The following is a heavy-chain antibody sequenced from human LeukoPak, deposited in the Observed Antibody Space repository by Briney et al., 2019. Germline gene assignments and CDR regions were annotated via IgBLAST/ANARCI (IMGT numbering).Heavy chain of an antibody. D-gene: IGHD1-26*01. V-gene: IGHV3-7*01. CDR2: IKQDGSEK. Sequence: PGGSLRLSCAASGFTFSSYWMSWVRQAPGKGLEWVANIKQDGSEKYYVDSVKGRFTISRDNAKNSLYLQMNSLRAEDTAVYYCARGYRSGTYYRDAFDIWGQGTMVAVSS. J-gene: IGHJ3*02. CDR3: ARGYRSGTYYRDAFDI. CDR1: GFTFSSYW.